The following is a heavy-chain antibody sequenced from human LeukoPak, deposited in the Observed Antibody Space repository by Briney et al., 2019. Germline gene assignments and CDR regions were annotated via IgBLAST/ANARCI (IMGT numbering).Heavy chain of an antibody. CDR1: GGSISSGGYY. V-gene: IGHV4-61*08. Sequence: SETLSLTCTVSGGSISSGGYYWSWIRQHPGKGLEWIGYIYYSGSTNYNPSLKSRVTISVDTPKNQFSLKLSSMTAADTAVYYCARMTTVTYPYNWFDPWGQGTLVTVSS. J-gene: IGHJ5*02. CDR2: IYYSGST. CDR3: ARMTTVTYPYNWFDP. D-gene: IGHD4-17*01.